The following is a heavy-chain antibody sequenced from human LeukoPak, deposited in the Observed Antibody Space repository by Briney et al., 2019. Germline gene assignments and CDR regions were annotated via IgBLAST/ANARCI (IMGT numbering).Heavy chain of an antibody. CDR2: IIPILGTA. CDR3: AMPSTTVVKGYFDY. Sequence: ASVNVSCKPSQGTFSSYAISRVRQAPGQGREWMGGIIPILGTANYAQKFQGRVTITADESTRTGYMDLRSLRSEDTAVYYSAMPSTTVVKGYFDYWGQGTLVTVSS. CDR1: QGTFSSYA. D-gene: IGHD4-23*01. J-gene: IGHJ4*02. V-gene: IGHV1-69*13.